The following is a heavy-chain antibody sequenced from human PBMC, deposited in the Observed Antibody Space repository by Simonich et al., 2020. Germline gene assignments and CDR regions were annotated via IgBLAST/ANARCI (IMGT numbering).Heavy chain of an antibody. J-gene: IGHJ3*02. D-gene: IGHD7-27*01. CDR2: ISYDVSNK. Sequence: QVQLVESGGGVVQLGRSLRLSCAASGFTFSSYAMHWVRQDPGNELECVAVISYDVSNKYYADAVKGIFTISRDNSKNTLYLQMNSLRAEDTAVYYCAREDLTGDAFDIWGQGTMVTVSS. CDR1: GFTFSSYA. V-gene: IGHV3-30*07. CDR3: AREDLTGDAFDI.